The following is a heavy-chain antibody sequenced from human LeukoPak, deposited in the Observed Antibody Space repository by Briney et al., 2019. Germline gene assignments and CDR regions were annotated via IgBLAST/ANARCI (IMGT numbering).Heavy chain of an antibody. CDR2: ISGSGGST. D-gene: IGHD2-15*01. Sequence: GGSLRLSCAASGFTFSSYAMSWVRQAAGKGLEWVSAISGSGGSTYYADSVKGRFTISRDNSKNTLYLQMNSLRAEDTAVYYCAKVGEGHRTSYCSGGSCYSGTGGAFDIWGQGTMFTVSS. CDR1: GFTFSSYA. J-gene: IGHJ3*02. V-gene: IGHV3-23*01. CDR3: AKVGEGHRTSYCSGGSCYSGTGGAFDI.